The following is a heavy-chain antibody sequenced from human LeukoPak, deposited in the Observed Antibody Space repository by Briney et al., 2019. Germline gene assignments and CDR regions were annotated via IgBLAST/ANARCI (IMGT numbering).Heavy chain of an antibody. Sequence: SETLSLTCAVYGGSFSGYYWSWIRQPPGKGLEWIGEINHSGSTNYNPSLKSRVTISVDTSKNQFSLKLSSVTAADTAVYYCASLRTGDFDYWGQGALVTVSS. D-gene: IGHD3-10*01. CDR2: INHSGST. CDR3: ASLRTGDFDY. CDR1: GGSFSGYY. J-gene: IGHJ4*02. V-gene: IGHV4-34*01.